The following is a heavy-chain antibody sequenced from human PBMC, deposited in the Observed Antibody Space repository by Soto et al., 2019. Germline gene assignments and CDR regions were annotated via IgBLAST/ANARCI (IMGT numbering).Heavy chain of an antibody. V-gene: IGHV1-69*01. CDR1: GGTFSSYA. Sequence: QVQLVQSGAEVKKPGSSVKVSCKASGGTFSSYAISWVRQAPGQGLEWMGGIIPIFGTANYAQKFQGRVTITADESTSTAYMELSSLGSEDTAVYYCASPYYYDSSGPPSPPDYYYGMDVWGQGTTVTVSS. CDR2: IIPIFGTA. J-gene: IGHJ6*02. CDR3: ASPYYYDSSGPPSPPDYYYGMDV. D-gene: IGHD3-22*01.